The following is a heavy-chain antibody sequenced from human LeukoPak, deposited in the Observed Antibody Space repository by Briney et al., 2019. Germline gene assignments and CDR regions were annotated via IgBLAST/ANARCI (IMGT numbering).Heavy chain of an antibody. CDR3: ARRPGSGWSIDY. CDR1: GGFISSSTYY. CDR2: IYYSGST. V-gene: IGHV4-39*01. J-gene: IGHJ4*02. Sequence: NPSETLSLTCTVSGGFISSSTYYWGWIRQSPGKGLEWIGSIYYSGSTSYNPSLKSRVTILVDTSKNQFYLKVSSVTAADTAVYYCARRPGSGWSIDYWGQGTLVTVSS. D-gene: IGHD6-19*01.